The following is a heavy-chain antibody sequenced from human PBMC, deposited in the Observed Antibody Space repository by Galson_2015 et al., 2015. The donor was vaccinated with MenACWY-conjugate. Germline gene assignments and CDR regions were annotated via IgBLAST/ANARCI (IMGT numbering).Heavy chain of an antibody. CDR3: AADLEGRRSEPY. CDR2: IVVGSGNT. CDR1: GFTFTSSA. J-gene: IGHJ4*02. Sequence: SVKVSCKASGFTFTSSAVQWVRQARGQRLGWIGWIVVGSGNTNYAQKFQERVTITRDMSTSTAYMELSSLRSEDTAVYYCAADLEGRRSEPYWGQGTLVTVS. D-gene: IGHD3-10*01. V-gene: IGHV1-58*01.